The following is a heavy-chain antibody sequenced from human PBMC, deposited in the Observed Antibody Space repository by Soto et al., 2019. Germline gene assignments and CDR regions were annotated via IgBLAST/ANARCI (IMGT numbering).Heavy chain of an antibody. CDR1: GFTFTSSA. Sequence: SVKVSCKASGFTFTSSAVQWVRQARGQRLEWIGWIVVGSGNTNYAQKFQERVTITRDMSTSTAYMELSSLRSEDTAVYYCAADGSGFYGMDVWGQGTTVTVSS. J-gene: IGHJ6*02. D-gene: IGHD3-10*01. CDR2: IVVGSGNT. V-gene: IGHV1-58*01. CDR3: AADGSGFYGMDV.